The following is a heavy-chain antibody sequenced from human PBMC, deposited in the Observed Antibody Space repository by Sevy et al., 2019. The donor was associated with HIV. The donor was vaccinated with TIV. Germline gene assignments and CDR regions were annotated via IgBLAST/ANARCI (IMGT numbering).Heavy chain of an antibody. V-gene: IGHV3-15*01. CDR3: STEALDGDYGDYYYYGLDV. CDR2: IQSRTDVGTT. Sequence: GESLKISCAASGFTFSDVWMSWVRQAPGKGLEWVGRIQSRTDVGTTDYAAPVKGRFTISRDDSKNTLYLQMNSLKTEDTAVYYCSTEALDGDYGDYYYYGLDVWGQGTTVTVSS. J-gene: IGHJ6*02. CDR1: GFTFSDVW. D-gene: IGHD4-17*01.